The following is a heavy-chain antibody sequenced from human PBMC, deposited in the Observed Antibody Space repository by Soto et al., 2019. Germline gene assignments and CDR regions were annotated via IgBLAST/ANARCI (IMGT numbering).Heavy chain of an antibody. J-gene: IGHJ6*02. Sequence: QVQLVESGGGVVQPGRSLRLSCAASGFTFSSYGMHWVRQAPGKGLEWVAVISYDGSNKYYADSVKGRFTISRDNSKNTLYLQMNSLRAEDTAVYYCAKGGSGGGMDVWGQGTTVTVSS. CDR3: AKGGSGGGMDV. D-gene: IGHD6-19*01. CDR1: GFTFSSYG. CDR2: ISYDGSNK. V-gene: IGHV3-30*18.